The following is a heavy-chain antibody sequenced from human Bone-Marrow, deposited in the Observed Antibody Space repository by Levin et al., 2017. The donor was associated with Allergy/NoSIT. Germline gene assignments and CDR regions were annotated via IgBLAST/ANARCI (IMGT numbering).Heavy chain of an antibody. Sequence: SETLSLTCAVYGGSFSGYYWSWIRQPPGKGLEWIGEINHSGSTNYNPSLKSRVTISVDTSKNQFSLKLSSVTAADTAVYYCARCVILTAQGFYYYYGMDVWGQGTTVTVSS. CDR2: INHSGST. CDR1: GGSFSGYY. J-gene: IGHJ6*02. CDR3: ARCVILTAQGFYYYYGMDV. D-gene: IGHD3-9*01. V-gene: IGHV4-34*01.